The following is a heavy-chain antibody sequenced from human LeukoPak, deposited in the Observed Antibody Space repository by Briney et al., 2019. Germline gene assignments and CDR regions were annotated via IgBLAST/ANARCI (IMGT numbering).Heavy chain of an antibody. CDR3: ARGYYGMDV. V-gene: IGHV6-1*01. Sequence: SQTLSLTCAISEDSVSSNTVAWNWVRQSPSRGLEWLGRTFYRSKWNNEYALSVKSRITINPDTSKNQFSLQLDSVTPEDTAMYYCARGYYGMDVWGQGTTVTVSS. J-gene: IGHJ6*02. CDR1: EDSVSSNTVA. CDR2: TFYRSKWNN.